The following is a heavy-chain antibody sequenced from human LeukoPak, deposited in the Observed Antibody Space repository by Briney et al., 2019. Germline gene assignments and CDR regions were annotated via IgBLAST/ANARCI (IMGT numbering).Heavy chain of an antibody. CDR3: ARVPSGGDRFDP. J-gene: IGHJ5*02. Sequence: ASVKVSCKASGYTFTSYYMHWVRQAPGQGLEWMGIINPSGGGTTYAQKFQGRVTMTRDMSTSTVYMDLSSLRSEDTAVYYCARVPSGGDRFDPWGQGTLVTVSS. V-gene: IGHV1-46*01. CDR1: GYTFTSYY. CDR2: INPSGGGT. D-gene: IGHD3-16*01.